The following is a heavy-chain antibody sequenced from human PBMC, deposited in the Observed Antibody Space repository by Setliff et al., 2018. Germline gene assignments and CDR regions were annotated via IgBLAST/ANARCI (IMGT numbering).Heavy chain of an antibody. CDR1: GGSISSYY. D-gene: IGHD6-19*01. CDR2: IYIGGSA. V-gene: IGHV4-4*07. CDR3: AREQWLDPPGYYYMDV. J-gene: IGHJ6*03. Sequence: KPSETLSLTCTVSGGSISSYYWSWIRQPAGKGLEWIGHIYIGGSANYNPSLKSRVTMSIDTSKNQFSLKLNSVTAADMAVYYCAREQWLDPPGYYYMDVWAKGTTVTVSS.